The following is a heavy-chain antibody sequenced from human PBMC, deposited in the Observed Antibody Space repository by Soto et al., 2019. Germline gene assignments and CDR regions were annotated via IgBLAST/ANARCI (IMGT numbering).Heavy chain of an antibody. Sequence: PSETLSLTCAVYGESLSGYFWSWIRQAPGQGVEWIGEINHSGNTNYNPSLKSRVTMSVDTFKKQFSLKLSSVTAADTAVYYCARLGGNYDFWSGYHYYYAMDVWGQGPAVTVSS. CDR2: INHSGNT. D-gene: IGHD3-3*01. CDR3: ARLGGNYDFWSGYHYYYAMDV. CDR1: GESLSGYF. V-gene: IGHV4-34*01. J-gene: IGHJ6*01.